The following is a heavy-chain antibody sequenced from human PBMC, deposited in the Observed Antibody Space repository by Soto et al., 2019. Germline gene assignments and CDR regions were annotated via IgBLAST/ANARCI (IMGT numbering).Heavy chain of an antibody. CDR1: GFTFDDYA. D-gene: IGHD6-13*01. CDR2: INWNSGSI. V-gene: IGHV3-9*01. J-gene: IGHJ1*01. CDR3: VKDESINWYSGHFRH. Sequence: EVQLVESGGGLVQPGRSLRLSCAASGFTFDDYAMHWVRQVPGKGLEWVSGINWNSGSIGYGDSVKGRFAISRDNAKNSLHVQINSLSAEDTAFYYCVKDESINWYSGHFRHWGQGTLVTVSS.